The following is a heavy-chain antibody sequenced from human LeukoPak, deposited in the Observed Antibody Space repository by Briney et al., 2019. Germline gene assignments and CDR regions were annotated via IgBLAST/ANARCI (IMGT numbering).Heavy chain of an antibody. Sequence: SETLSLTCTISGASISSHYYSWIRQSAGQGLEWIGRMSISGNTNYNPSLKSRVTISGDKSKNQFSLKLSSATAAETAMYYCARQSAGSYVYFDLWGQGTLVTVSS. V-gene: IGHV4-4*07. CDR2: MSISGNT. D-gene: IGHD3-10*01. CDR1: GASISSHY. J-gene: IGHJ4*02. CDR3: ARQSAGSYVYFDL.